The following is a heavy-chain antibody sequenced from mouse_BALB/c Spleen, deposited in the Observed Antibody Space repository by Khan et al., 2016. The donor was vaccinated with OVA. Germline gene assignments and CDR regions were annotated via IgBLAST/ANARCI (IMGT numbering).Heavy chain of an antibody. D-gene: IGHD1-1*01. CDR3: ATSYFYGYYFDY. V-gene: IGHV5-17*02. Sequence: EVELVESGGGLVQPGGSRKLSCAASGFTFNSYGMHWVRQAPEKGLEWVAYISGDSNTIYYADTVKGRFTISRDNPKNTLFLQMTSLMSEDTAMYYCATSYFYGYYFDYWGQGTTVTVS. CDR2: ISGDSNTI. CDR1: GFTFNSYG. J-gene: IGHJ2*01.